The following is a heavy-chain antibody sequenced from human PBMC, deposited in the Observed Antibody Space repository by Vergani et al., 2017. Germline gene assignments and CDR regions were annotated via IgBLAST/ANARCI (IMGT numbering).Heavy chain of an antibody. CDR1: GFTFSDFS. D-gene: IGHD3-3*01. CDR3: AKARITILGALDY. CDR2: IDREGSET. J-gene: IGHJ4*02. Sequence: VQLVESGGGLVKPGGSLRLSCAASGFTFSDFSMSWVRQAPGKGLEWVANIDREGSETIYLDALKGRFTISRDNSKNTLYLQMNSLRAEDTAVYYCAKARITILGALDYWGQGTLVTVSS. V-gene: IGHV3-7*01.